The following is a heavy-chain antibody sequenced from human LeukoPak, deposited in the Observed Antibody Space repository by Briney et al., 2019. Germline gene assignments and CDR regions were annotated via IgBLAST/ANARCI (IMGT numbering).Heavy chain of an antibody. CDR2: IYPGDSDT. CDR1: GYSFTSYW. Sequence: GESLKISCKGSGYSFTSYWIGWVRQMPGKGLPWMGIIYPGDSDTRYSLSFQGQVTISADKSISTAYLQWSSVRASDTAMYYCPRRREYSSSSGNWFDPWGQGTLVTVSS. CDR3: PRRREYSSSSGNWFDP. V-gene: IGHV5-51*01. D-gene: IGHD6-6*01. J-gene: IGHJ5*02.